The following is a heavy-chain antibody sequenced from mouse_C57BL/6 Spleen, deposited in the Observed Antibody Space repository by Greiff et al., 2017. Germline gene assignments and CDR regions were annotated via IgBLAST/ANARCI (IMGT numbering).Heavy chain of an antibody. D-gene: IGHD2-1*01. CDR2: IYPRSGNT. J-gene: IGHJ2*01. V-gene: IGHV1-81*01. Sequence: QVQLQQSGAELARPGASVKLSCKASGYTFTSYGISWVKQRTGQGLEWIGEIYPRSGNTYYNEKFKGKATLTADKSSSTAYMELRSLTSEDSAVYFCARRDEEYGNYDYWGQGTTLTVSS. CDR3: ARRDEEYGNYDY. CDR1: GYTFTSYG.